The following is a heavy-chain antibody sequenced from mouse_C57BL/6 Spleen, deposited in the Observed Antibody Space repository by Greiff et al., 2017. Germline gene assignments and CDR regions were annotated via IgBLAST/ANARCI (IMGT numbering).Heavy chain of an antibody. J-gene: IGHJ2*01. D-gene: IGHD1-1*01. Sequence: VQLQQSGPELVKPGASVKISCKASGYSFTGYYMNWVKQSPEKSLEWIGEINPSTGGTTYNQKFKAKATLTVDKSSSTAYMQLKSLTSEDSAVYYCARGDYGPFDYWDQGTTLTVSS. V-gene: IGHV1-42*01. CDR3: ARGDYGPFDY. CDR1: GYSFTGYY. CDR2: INPSTGGT.